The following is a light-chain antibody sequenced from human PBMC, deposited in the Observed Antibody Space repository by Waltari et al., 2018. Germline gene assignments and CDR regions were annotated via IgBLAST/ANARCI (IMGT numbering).Light chain of an antibody. CDR1: ESLLDSDGKTR. V-gene: IGKV2D-29*01. J-gene: IGKJ4*01. CDR3: MQSIQMPLT. CDR2: EVS. Sequence: EIVMTQSPLSLSVTPGQPASISCKSSESLLDSDGKTRLSWYLQKPGHPPQLLIYEVSNRFSGVPDRFSGSGSGTDFTLKVSRVEAEDVGLYYCMQSIQMPLTFGGGTKVEIK.